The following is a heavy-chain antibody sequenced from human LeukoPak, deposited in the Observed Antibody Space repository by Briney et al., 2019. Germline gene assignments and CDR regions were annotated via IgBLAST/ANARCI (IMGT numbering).Heavy chain of an antibody. CDR1: GFTFSSYA. CDR2: ISSNGGST. J-gene: IGHJ4*02. D-gene: IGHD2-15*01. Sequence: GGSLRLSCAASGFTFSSYAMHWVRQAPGKGLEYVSAISSNGGSTYYANSVKGRFTISRDNSKNTLYLQMGSLRAEDMAMYYCARVRPPPYCSGGSCYSGAFDYWGQGTLVTVSS. CDR3: ARVRPPPYCSGGSCYSGAFDY. V-gene: IGHV3-64*01.